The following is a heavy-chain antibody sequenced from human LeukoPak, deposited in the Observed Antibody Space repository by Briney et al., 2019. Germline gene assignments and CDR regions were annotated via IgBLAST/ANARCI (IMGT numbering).Heavy chain of an antibody. Sequence: GGSLRLSCAASGFTFSSYGMHWVRQAPGKGLEWVAVISYDGSNKYYADSVKGRFTISRDNSKNTLYLQMNSLRAEDTAVYYCAKDGVGATSNYFDYWGQGTLVTVSS. CDR1: GFTFSSYG. D-gene: IGHD1-26*01. CDR3: AKDGVGATSNYFDY. J-gene: IGHJ4*02. V-gene: IGHV3-30*18. CDR2: ISYDGSNK.